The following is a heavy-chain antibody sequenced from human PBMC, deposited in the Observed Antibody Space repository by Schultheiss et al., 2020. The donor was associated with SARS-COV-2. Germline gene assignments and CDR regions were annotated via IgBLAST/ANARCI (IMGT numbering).Heavy chain of an antibody. V-gene: IGHV3-23*01. CDR3: AKLGGMYQLLSNFDY. CDR2: ISGSGGST. J-gene: IGHJ4*02. CDR1: GFTFSSYA. Sequence: GGSLRLSCAASGFTFSSYAMSWVRQAPGKGLEWVSAISGSGGSTYYADSVKGRFTISRDNSKNTLYLQMNSLRAEDTAVYYCAKLGGMYQLLSNFDYWGQGTLVTVSS. D-gene: IGHD2-2*01.